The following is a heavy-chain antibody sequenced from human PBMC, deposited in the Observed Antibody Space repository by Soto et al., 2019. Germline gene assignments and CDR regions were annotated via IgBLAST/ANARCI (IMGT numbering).Heavy chain of an antibody. CDR2: IIPIFGTA. CDR3: AVKTRTVVAYYFDY. J-gene: IGHJ4*02. Sequence: SVKVSCKASGGSFSSDVISWVRQAPGQGPEWMGGIIPIFGTANYAQKFQGRVTITADESTSTVYMELNSLRSEDTALYYCAVKTRTVVAYYFDYWGQGTLVTVSS. D-gene: IGHD3-16*01. CDR1: GGSFSSDV. V-gene: IGHV1-69*13.